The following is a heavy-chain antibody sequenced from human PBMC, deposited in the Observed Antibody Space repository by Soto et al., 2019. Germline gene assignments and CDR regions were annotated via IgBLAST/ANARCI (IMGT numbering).Heavy chain of an antibody. J-gene: IGHJ4*02. CDR1: GYTFTSYA. Sequence: QVQLVQSGTEVKKPGASVKVSCKASGYTFTSYAISWVRQAPGQGLEWMGWINPYNGNTNYAQKLQGRVTMTTDTSTRTAYMELRSLRYDDTAVYYCARGTAMSLPYAWGQGTLVTVSS. CDR3: ARGTAMSLPYA. D-gene: IGHD5-18*01. V-gene: IGHV1-18*01. CDR2: INPYNGNT.